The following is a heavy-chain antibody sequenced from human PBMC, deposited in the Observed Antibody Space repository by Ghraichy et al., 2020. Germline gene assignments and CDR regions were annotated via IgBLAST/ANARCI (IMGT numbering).Heavy chain of an antibody. Sequence: SETLSLTCTVSGGSISSSSYYWGWIRQPPGKGLEWIGSIYYRGSTYYNPSLKSRVTISVDSSKNQFSLKLSSVTAADPAVYYCARQALEGGYYYYYGMDVWGQGTTVTVSS. J-gene: IGHJ6*02. CDR3: ARQALEGGYYYYYGMDV. CDR1: GGSISSSSYY. CDR2: IYYRGST. D-gene: IGHD3-16*01. V-gene: IGHV4-39*01.